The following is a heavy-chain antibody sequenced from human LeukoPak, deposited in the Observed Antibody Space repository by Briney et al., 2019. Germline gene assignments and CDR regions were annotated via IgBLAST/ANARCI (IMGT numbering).Heavy chain of an antibody. V-gene: IGHV3-30*03. Sequence: GRSLRLSCAASGFTFRSYGMHWVRQAPGKGLEWVAAISYDGTNKYYADSVKGRFTISRDNSKNTLYLQMNSLRAEDTAVYYCARDGIVGSPLFKFDYWGQGTLVTVSS. CDR1: GFTFRSYG. CDR3: ARDGIVGSPLFKFDY. D-gene: IGHD1-26*01. CDR2: ISYDGTNK. J-gene: IGHJ4*02.